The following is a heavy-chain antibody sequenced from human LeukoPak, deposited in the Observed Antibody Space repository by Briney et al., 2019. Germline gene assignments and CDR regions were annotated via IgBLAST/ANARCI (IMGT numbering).Heavy chain of an antibody. CDR1: GFTFSSYP. Sequence: GGSLRLSCAASGFTFSSYPMHWVRQAPGKGLEWVAIISYDGSNKYYADSVKGRFTISRDNSKNTLYLQMNSLRAEDTAVYYCARQSTVATDWWGQGTLVTVYS. CDR2: ISYDGSNK. CDR3: ARQSTVATDW. D-gene: IGHD4-23*01. J-gene: IGHJ4*02. V-gene: IGHV3-30-3*01.